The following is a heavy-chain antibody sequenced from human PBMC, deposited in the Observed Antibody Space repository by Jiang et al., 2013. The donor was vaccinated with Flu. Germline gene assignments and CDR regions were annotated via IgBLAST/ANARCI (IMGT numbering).Heavy chain of an antibody. D-gene: IGHD2-15*01. J-gene: IGHJ4*02. CDR1: GYPFTRHA. CDR2: INTNTGSP. CDR3: AGKFCSGNSCFHY. Sequence: QSGSELKKPGASVKVSCKASGYPFTRHAMNWVRQAPGQGLECMGWINTNTGSPTYAQGFTGRFVFSLDTSASTAYLQISSLKAGDTAVYYCAGKFCSGNSCFHYWGQGTL. V-gene: IGHV7-4-1*02.